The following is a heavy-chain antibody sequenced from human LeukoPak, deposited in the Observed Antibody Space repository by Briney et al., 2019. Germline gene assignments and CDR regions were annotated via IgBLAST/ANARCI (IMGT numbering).Heavy chain of an antibody. Sequence: PSETLSLTCAVYGGSFSGYYWSWIRQPAGKGLEWIGRIYTSGSTNYNPSLKSRVTISVDTSKNQFSLKLSSVTAADTAVYYCARESVVLRYFDWPRFDYYMDVWGKGTTVTISS. V-gene: IGHV4-4*07. CDR1: GGSFSGYY. D-gene: IGHD3-9*01. CDR2: IYTSGST. CDR3: ARESVVLRYFDWPRFDYYMDV. J-gene: IGHJ6*03.